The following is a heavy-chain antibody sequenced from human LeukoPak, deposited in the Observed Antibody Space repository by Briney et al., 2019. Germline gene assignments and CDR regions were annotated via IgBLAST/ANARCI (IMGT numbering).Heavy chain of an antibody. CDR3: ARELDFWSGSSP. J-gene: IGHJ5*02. V-gene: IGHV4-61*02. CDR1: GGSISSGSYY. D-gene: IGHD3-3*01. Sequence: SETLSLTCTVAGGSISSGSYYWSWIRQPAGKGLVWIGRIYTSGSTNYNPSLKSRVTISVDTSKNQFSLKLSSVTAADTAVYYCARELDFWSGSSPWGQGTLVTVSS. CDR2: IYTSGST.